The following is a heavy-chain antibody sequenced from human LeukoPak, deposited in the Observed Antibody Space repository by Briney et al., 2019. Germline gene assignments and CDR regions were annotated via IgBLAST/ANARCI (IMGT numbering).Heavy chain of an antibody. CDR2: IRYDGSNK. CDR3: AKHLWFGELLPSPLFDY. V-gene: IGHV3-30*02. D-gene: IGHD3-10*01. Sequence: GGSLRLSCAASGFTFSSYGMHWVRQAPGKGLEWVAFIRYDGSNKYSADSVKGRFTISRDNSKNTLYLQMNSLRAEDTAVYYCAKHLWFGELLPSPLFDYWGQGTLVTVSS. CDR1: GFTFSSYG. J-gene: IGHJ4*02.